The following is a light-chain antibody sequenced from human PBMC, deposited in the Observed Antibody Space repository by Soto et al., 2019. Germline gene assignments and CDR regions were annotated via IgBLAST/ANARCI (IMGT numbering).Light chain of an antibody. CDR2: GAS. Sequence: EIVMTQSPATLSVSPGERATLSCRASQSVYNKFAWYQQRPDQAPRLLIYGASTRATGIPARFSGGGSGTEFSLTISSLQSEDFAVYYCQQYNDWPMYSFGQGTRLEIK. J-gene: IGKJ2*01. CDR1: QSVYNK. V-gene: IGKV3-15*01. CDR3: QQYNDWPMYS.